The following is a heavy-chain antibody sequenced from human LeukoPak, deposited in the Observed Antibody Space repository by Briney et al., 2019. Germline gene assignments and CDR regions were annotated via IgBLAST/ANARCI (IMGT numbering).Heavy chain of an antibody. CDR3: AKASWVSNADAVL. V-gene: IGHV3-23*01. CDR1: GFILRIYA. Sequence: GGSVTLSCGASGFILRIYAMIGVRESRAGGVEGVSSLRGNGDTFYADSVKGRFTLSRDDSRNTVYLQLNNLRVEDTAVYYCAKASWVSNADAVLWGQGTVVTVSS. D-gene: IGHD1-1*01. J-gene: IGHJ4*02. CDR2: LRGNGDT.